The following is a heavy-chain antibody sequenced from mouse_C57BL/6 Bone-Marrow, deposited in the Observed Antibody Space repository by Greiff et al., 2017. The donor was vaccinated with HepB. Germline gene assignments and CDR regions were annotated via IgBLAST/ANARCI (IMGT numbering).Heavy chain of an antibody. CDR1: GYTFTSYG. J-gene: IGHJ3*01. D-gene: IGHD2-4*01. V-gene: IGHV1-81*01. CDR2: IYPRSGNT. CDR3: ALIYYDYDGAY. Sequence: QVHVKQSGAELARPGASVKLSCKASGYTFTSYGISWVKQRTGQGLEWIGEIYPRSGNTYYNEKFKGKATLTADKSSSTAYMELRSLTSEDSAVYFCALIYYDYDGAYWGQGTLVTVSA.